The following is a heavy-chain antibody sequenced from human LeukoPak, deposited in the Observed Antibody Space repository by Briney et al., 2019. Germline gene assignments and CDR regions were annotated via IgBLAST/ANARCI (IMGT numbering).Heavy chain of an antibody. CDR2: INDDGRST. J-gene: IGHJ4*02. CDR3: AKGDSYDYVWGSYEV. V-gene: IGHV3-74*01. D-gene: IGHD3-16*01. Sequence: GGSLRLSCAASGFTFSSYWMHWVRQAPGKGLVGVSRINDDGRSTSYADSVKGRFTISRDNAKNTLYLQMNSLRAEDTAVYYCAKGDSYDYVWGSYEVWGQGTLVTVSS. CDR1: GFTFSSYW.